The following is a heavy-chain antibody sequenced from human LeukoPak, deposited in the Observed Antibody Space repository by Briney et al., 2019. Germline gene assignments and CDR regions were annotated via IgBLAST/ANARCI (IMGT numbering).Heavy chain of an antibody. V-gene: IGHV3-74*01. CDR3: ARERYCSSTSCYKGFDY. CDR1: GFTFSSYW. Sequence: GGSLRLSCAASGFTFSSYWMHWVRQAPGKGLVWVSRINSGGSSTSYADSVKGRFTISRDNAKNTLYLQMTSLRAEDTAVYYCARERYCSSTSCYKGFDYWGQGTLVTVSS. J-gene: IGHJ4*02. D-gene: IGHD2-2*02. CDR2: INSGGSST.